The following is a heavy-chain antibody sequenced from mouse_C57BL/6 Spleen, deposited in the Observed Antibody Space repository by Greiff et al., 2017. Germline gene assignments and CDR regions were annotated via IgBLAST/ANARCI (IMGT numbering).Heavy chain of an antibody. V-gene: IGHV1-69*01. CDR1: GYTFTSYW. CDR3: ARARDGYGYYDV. Sequence: VQLQQPGAELVMPGASVKLSCKASGYTFTSYWMHWVKQRPGQGLEWIGEIDPSDSYTNYNQKFKGKSTLTVDKSSSTAYMQLSSLTSEDSAVYYCARARDGYGYYDVWGTGTTVTVSS. J-gene: IGHJ1*03. D-gene: IGHD2-3*01. CDR2: IDPSDSYT.